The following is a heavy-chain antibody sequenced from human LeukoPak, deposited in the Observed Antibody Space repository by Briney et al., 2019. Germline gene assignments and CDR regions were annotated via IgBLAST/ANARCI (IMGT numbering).Heavy chain of an antibody. Sequence: GASVKVSCKASGYSFTGYYMHWVRQVAGQGLEWMGWINPNSGDTNYAQNFQGRVTMTRDTSISTAYMELSRLRSDDTAVYYCAREGWTTKSFDYWGQGTLVTASS. J-gene: IGHJ4*02. CDR1: GYSFTGYY. CDR3: AREGWTTKSFDY. V-gene: IGHV1-2*02. CDR2: INPNSGDT. D-gene: IGHD1-1*01.